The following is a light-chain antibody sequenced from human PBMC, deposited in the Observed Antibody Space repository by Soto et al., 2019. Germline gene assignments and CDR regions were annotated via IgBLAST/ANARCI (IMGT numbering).Light chain of an antibody. CDR3: QQRSNWPPGFT. J-gene: IGKJ3*01. CDR2: DAS. V-gene: IGKV3-11*01. Sequence: EIVLTQSPATLSLSPGERATLSCRASQSVSSYLAWYQQETGQAPRLLIYDASSRATGIPARFSGSGSGTDFPLTISSLEPEAFTVVYCQQRSNWPPGFTFGPGTKVDIK. CDR1: QSVSSY.